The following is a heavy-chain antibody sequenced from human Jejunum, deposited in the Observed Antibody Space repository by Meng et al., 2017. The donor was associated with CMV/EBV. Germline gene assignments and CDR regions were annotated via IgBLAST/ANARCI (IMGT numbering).Heavy chain of an antibody. V-gene: IGHV4-39*07. CDR1: GGSLTSKSDS. J-gene: IGHJ4*02. Sequence: VSGGSLTSKSDSWGWIRQSPEKGLEWIGSIFYSGGPYHNPSLESRVTMSVDTSKNQFSLKLSSVTAADTAVYYCAREATANYFDYWGQGMLVTVSS. CDR3: AREATANYFDY. D-gene: IGHD5-18*01. CDR2: IFYSGGP.